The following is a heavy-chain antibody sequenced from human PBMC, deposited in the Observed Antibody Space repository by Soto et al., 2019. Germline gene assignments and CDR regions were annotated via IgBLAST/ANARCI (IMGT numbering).Heavy chain of an antibody. D-gene: IGHD3-22*01. J-gene: IGHJ4*02. CDR3: AKDTYYYDSSGYYPSNLNFDY. Sequence: ASVKVSCKASGYTFTSYAMHWVRQAPGQRLEWMGWINAGNGNTKYSQKFQGRVTITRDTSAGTAYMELSSLRSEDTAVYYCAKDTYYYDSSGYYPSNLNFDYWGQGTLVTVSS. CDR2: INAGNGNT. V-gene: IGHV1-3*01. CDR1: GYTFTSYA.